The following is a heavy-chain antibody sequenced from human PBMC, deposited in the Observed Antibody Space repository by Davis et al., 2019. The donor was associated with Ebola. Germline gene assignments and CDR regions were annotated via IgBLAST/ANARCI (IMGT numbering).Heavy chain of an antibody. CDR1: GFTFSNYA. CDR2: ISGSGATT. J-gene: IGHJ6*02. V-gene: IGHV3-23*01. CDR3: AKGGARYFYHYYGMDV. D-gene: IGHD2/OR15-2a*01. Sequence: GESLKISCAASGFTFSNYAMSWVRQAPGKGLEWVSGISGSGATTNYADSVKGRFTISRDNSKNTLYLQMNSLRADDTALYYCAKGGARYFYHYYGMDVWGQGTTVTVSS.